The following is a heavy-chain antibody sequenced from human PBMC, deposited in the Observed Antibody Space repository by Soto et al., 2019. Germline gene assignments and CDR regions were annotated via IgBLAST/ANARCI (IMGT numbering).Heavy chain of an antibody. Sequence: ASVKVSCKASGYTFTGYYMHWVRQAPGQGLEWMGWINPNSGGTNYAQKFQGWVTMTRDTSISTAYMELSRLRSDDTAVYYCARDVGERAFDIWGQGTMVSVSS. J-gene: IGHJ3*02. CDR3: ARDVGERAFDI. CDR2: INPNSGGT. D-gene: IGHD3-10*01. V-gene: IGHV1-2*04. CDR1: GYTFTGYY.